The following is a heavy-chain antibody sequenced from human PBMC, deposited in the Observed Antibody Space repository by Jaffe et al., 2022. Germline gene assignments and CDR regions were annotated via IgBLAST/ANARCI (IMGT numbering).Heavy chain of an antibody. CDR1: GGSFSGYY. CDR2: INHSGST. CDR3: ARVSAPYGDYDPYYFDY. V-gene: IGHV4-34*01. Sequence: QVQLQQWGAGLLKPSETLSLTCAVYGGSFSGYYWSWIRQPPGKGLEWIGEINHSGSTNYNPSLKSRVTISVDTSKNQFSLKLSSVTAADTAVYYCARVSAPYGDYDPYYFDYWGQGTLVTVSS. J-gene: IGHJ4*02. D-gene: IGHD4-17*01.